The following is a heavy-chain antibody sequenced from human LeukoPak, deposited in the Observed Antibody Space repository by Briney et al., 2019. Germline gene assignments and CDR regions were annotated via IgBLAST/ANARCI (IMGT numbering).Heavy chain of an antibody. CDR1: GDSISTYY. CDR2: IHYSGST. V-gene: IGHV4-59*08. D-gene: IGHD3-10*01. Sequence: SETLSLTCTVSGDSISTYYWNWIRQPPGKGLECIAHIHYSGSTNYNPSLNSRVTISVDTSKSQFSLKLNSVTAADTAVYYCARRVSGSGFGESNWFDPWGQGTLVTVSS. CDR3: ARRVSGSGFGESNWFDP. J-gene: IGHJ5*02.